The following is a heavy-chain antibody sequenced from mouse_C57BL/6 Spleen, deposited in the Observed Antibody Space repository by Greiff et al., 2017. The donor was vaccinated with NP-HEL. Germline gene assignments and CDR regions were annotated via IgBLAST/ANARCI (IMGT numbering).Heavy chain of an antibody. V-gene: IGHV1-52*01. D-gene: IGHD2-1*01. Sequence: VQLQQPGAELVRPGSSVKLSCKASGYTFTSYWMHWVKQRPIQGLEWIGNIDPSDSETHYNQKFKDKATLTVDKSSSTAYMQLSSLTSEDAAVYYCARTLYGNYGAMDYWGQGTSVTVSS. J-gene: IGHJ4*01. CDR1: GYTFTSYW. CDR2: IDPSDSET. CDR3: ARTLYGNYGAMDY.